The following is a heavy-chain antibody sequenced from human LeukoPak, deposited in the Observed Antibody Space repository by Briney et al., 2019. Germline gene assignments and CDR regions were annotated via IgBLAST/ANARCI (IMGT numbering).Heavy chain of an antibody. V-gene: IGHV3-30*04. D-gene: IGHD2-2*01. J-gene: IGHJ5*01. CDR2: ISIDGSNK. CDR1: GFTFSSYA. CDR3: AKGRYCSSTSCFLGWFDS. Sequence: GGSLRLSCAASGFTFSSYAMHWVRQAPGKGLEWVAVISIDGSNKYYADSVKGRFTISRDNSKNTLYLQMNSLRAEDTAMYYCAKGRYCSSTSCFLGWFDSWGQGTLVTVSS.